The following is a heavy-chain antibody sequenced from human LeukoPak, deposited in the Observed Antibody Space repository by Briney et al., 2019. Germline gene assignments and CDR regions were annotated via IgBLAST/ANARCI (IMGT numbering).Heavy chain of an antibody. Sequence: SQTLSLTCGISGDSVSSNSAAWNWIRQSPSRGLEWLGRTYYRSKLFINYAPSVKSRIIINPDTPKNQVSLQLNSVTPEDTAVYYCTRSDCSSGRCPGFDNWGQGTLVTVSS. V-gene: IGHV6-1*01. CDR1: GDSVSSNSAA. CDR3: TRSDCSSGRCPGFDN. CDR2: TYYRSKLFI. D-gene: IGHD6-19*01. J-gene: IGHJ4*02.